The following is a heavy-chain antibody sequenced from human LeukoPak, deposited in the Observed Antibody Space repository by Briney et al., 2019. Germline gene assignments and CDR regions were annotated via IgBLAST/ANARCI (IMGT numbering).Heavy chain of an antibody. CDR3: ARMKGGYSYGRFDY. CDR2: IYYCGST. Sequence: SDTLSLTCAVSGYSISSSNWWGWIRQRPGKGLEWIGYIYYCGSTYYNPSLKSRVTMSVDTSKNQFSLKLSSVTAVDTAVYYCARMKGGYSYGRFDYWGQGTLVTVSS. J-gene: IGHJ4*02. D-gene: IGHD5-18*01. CDR1: GYSISSSNW. V-gene: IGHV4-28*01.